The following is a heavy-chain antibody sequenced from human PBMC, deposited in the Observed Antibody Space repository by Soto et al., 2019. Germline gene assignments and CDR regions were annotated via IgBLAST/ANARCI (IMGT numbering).Heavy chain of an antibody. J-gene: IGHJ4*02. V-gene: IGHV4-30-4*01. Sequence: SETLSLTCNVSGGPINSPDYYWTWIRQSPGKGLEWIGYLYFNGGTQYNPSLRTPISMSLDTSKNHFSLKLRSVTAADTAIYYCARRTVNIRTFYSGLKTHCFDYWGQGAPVTVSS. D-gene: IGHD6-19*01. CDR1: GGPINSPDYY. CDR2: LYFNGGT. CDR3: ARRTVNIRTFYSGLKTHCFDY.